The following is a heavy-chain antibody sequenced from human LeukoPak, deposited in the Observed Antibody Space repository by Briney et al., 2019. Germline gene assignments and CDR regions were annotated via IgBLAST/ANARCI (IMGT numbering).Heavy chain of an antibody. Sequence: GGSLRLSCAASGFTFSSYAMHWVRQAPGKGLEWVAVISYDGSNKYYADSVKGRFTISRDDSKNTLYLQMNSLRAEDTAVYYCARDRIVGATILDYWGQGTLVTVSS. J-gene: IGHJ4*02. CDR1: GFTFSSYA. V-gene: IGHV3-30-3*01. CDR3: ARDRIVGATILDY. CDR2: ISYDGSNK. D-gene: IGHD1-26*01.